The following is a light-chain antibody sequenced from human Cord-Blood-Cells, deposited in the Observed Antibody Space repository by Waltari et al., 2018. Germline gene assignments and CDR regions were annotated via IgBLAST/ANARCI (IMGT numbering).Light chain of an antibody. CDR1: SSDVGGYNY. Sequence: QSALTQPPSASASPAQSVTISSTGTSSDVGGYNYVSWYQQHPGKAPKLMIYEVSKRPSGVPDRFSGSKSGNTASLTVSGRQAEDEADYYCSSYAGSNNFVVFGGGTKLTVL. V-gene: IGLV2-8*01. CDR3: SSYAGSNNFVV. J-gene: IGLJ2*01. CDR2: EVS.